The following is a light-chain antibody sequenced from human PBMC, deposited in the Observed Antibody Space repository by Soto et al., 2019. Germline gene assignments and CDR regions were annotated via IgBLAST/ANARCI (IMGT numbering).Light chain of an antibody. CDR2: DVS. CDR1: GSDAAGYNY. CDR3: SSYTSASAPLV. V-gene: IGLV2-14*01. Sequence: QSALTQPASVSGSPGQSITISCTGTGSDAAGYNYASWYQQHPGKAPKVMIYDVSNRPSGVSNRFSGSKSGNTASLTISGLQAEDEADDYCSSYTSASAPLVFGGGSKLTV. J-gene: IGLJ3*02.